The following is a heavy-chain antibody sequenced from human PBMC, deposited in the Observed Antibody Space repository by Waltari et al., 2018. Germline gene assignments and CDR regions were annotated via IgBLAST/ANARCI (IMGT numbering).Heavy chain of an antibody. J-gene: IGHJ4*02. Sequence: QVQLVESGGGVVQPGRSLRLSCAASGFTFSSYGMHWVRQAPGKGLEWVAVIWDDGSNKYDADSVKGRFTISRDNSKNTLYLQMNSLRAEDTAVYYCARDYGDYLGYWGQGTLVTVSS. V-gene: IGHV3-33*01. CDR1: GFTFSSYG. CDR3: ARDYGDYLGY. D-gene: IGHD4-17*01. CDR2: IWDDGSNK.